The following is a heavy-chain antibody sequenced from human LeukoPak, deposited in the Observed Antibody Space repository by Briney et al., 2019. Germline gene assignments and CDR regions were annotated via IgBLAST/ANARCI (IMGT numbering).Heavy chain of an antibody. V-gene: IGHV3-30*04. CDR3: ARDRSGTEHFDY. CDR1: GFTFGSYA. Sequence: PGRSLRLSCAASGFTFGSYAMHWVRQAPGKGLEWVAVISYDGSNKYYADSVKGRFTISRDNSKNTLYLQMNSLRAEDTAVYYCARDRSGTEHFDYWGQGTLVTVSS. D-gene: IGHD6-13*01. CDR2: ISYDGSNK. J-gene: IGHJ4*02.